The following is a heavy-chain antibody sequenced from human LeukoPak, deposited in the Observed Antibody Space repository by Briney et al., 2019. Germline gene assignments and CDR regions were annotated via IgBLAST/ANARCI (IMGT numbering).Heavy chain of an antibody. CDR3: ARDPLKGRLGIEGNI. D-gene: IGHD2-15*01. J-gene: IGHJ3*02. CDR1: GGSISSGGYY. CDR2: IYHSGST. V-gene: IGHV4-30-2*01. Sequence: SETLSLTCTVSGGSISSGGYYWSWIRQPPGKGLEWIGYIYHSGSTYYNPSLKSRVIISVDRSKNQFSLKLSSVTAADTAVYYCARDPLKGRLGIEGNIWGQGTMVTVPS.